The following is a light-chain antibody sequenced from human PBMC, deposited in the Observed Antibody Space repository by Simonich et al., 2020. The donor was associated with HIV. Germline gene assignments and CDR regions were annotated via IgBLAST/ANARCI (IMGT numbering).Light chain of an antibody. CDR3: CSYAGSTTWV. J-gene: IGLJ3*02. CDR1: SSDVGSYNL. Sequence: ALTQPASVSGSPGQSITISCTGTSSDVGSYNLVSWYQQHPGKAPKLMIYEGSKRPSGVSDRFSGSKSGNTASLTISGLQAEDDADYYCCSYAGSTTWVFGGGTKLTVL. V-gene: IGLV2-23*01. CDR2: EGS.